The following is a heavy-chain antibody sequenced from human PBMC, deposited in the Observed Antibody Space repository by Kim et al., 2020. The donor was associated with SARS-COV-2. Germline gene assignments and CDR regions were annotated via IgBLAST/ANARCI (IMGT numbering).Heavy chain of an antibody. CDR3: ATDSILQLWARMDV. V-gene: IGHV3-23*01. D-gene: IGHD5-18*01. CDR1: GFTFSSHA. CDR2: IVASGSSS. J-gene: IGHJ6*02. Sequence: GGSLRLSCAASGFTFSSHAMNWVRQAPGKGLEWVSVIVASGSSSFYADSVKGRFTISRDDSKNTLYLQMNGLRAEDTAVYYCATDSILQLWARMDVWGQGTTVTVSS.